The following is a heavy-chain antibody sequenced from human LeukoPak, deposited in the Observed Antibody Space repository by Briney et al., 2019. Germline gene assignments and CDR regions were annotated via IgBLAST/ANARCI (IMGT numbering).Heavy chain of an antibody. CDR1: GGSISTYY. J-gene: IGHJ4*02. V-gene: IGHV4-59*01. Sequence: SETLSLTCTVSGGSISTYYWTWIRQPPGKGLEWIGYISYSGSTNYNPSLKSRVTFSVDTSKSQFSLKLSSVTAADSAVYYCARGQRRLQDYWGQGTLVTVSS. CDR3: ARGQRRLQDY. CDR2: ISYSGST.